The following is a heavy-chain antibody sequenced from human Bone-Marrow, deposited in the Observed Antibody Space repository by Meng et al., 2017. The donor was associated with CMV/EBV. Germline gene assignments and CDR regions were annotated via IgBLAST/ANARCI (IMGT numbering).Heavy chain of an antibody. Sequence: GGSLRLSCAASGFTFSSYAMHWVRQAPGKGLEWVAVISYDGSNKYYADSVKGRFTISRDNSKNTLYLQMNSLRAEDTAVYYCARGRPVYYYDSSVDWYFDRWGRGTLVTVSS. D-gene: IGHD3-22*01. CDR1: GFTFSSYA. CDR3: ARGRPVYYYDSSVDWYFDR. V-gene: IGHV3-30*04. CDR2: ISYDGSNK. J-gene: IGHJ2*01.